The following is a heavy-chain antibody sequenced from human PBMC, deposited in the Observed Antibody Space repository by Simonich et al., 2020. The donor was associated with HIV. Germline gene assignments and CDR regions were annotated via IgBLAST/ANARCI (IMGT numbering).Heavy chain of an antibody. D-gene: IGHD3-3*01. V-gene: IGHV4-34*01. CDR1: GGSFSGYY. CDR2: INHSRNT. Sequence: QVQLQQWGAGLLKPSETLSLTCAVYGGSFSGYYWSWIRQPPGKGLEWIGEINHSRNTNYKSSLKSRATISVDKSKNQFSLKLSSVTAADTAIYYCARRDRELILYFDYWGQGNLVTVSS. J-gene: IGHJ4*02. CDR3: ARRDRELILYFDY.